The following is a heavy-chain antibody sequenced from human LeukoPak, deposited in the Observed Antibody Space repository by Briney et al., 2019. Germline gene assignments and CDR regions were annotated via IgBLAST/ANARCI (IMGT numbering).Heavy chain of an antibody. CDR2: IYSGDNT. V-gene: IGHV3-66*02. CDR1: GFTVSNNY. D-gene: IGHD3-16*01. CDR3: GGRRVLDASFDY. J-gene: IGHJ4*02. Sequence: PGGSLRLSCAASGFTVSNNYMSWVRQAPGKGLEWVSVIYSGDNTYYVESVKGRFTISRDNSKNTLFLQMNRLRAEDTAVYYCGGRRVLDASFDYWGQGTLVTVPS.